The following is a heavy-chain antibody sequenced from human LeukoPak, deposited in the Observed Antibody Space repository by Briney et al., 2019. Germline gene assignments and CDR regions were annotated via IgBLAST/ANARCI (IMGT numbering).Heavy chain of an antibody. Sequence: PSETLSLTCAVYGGSFSDYYWTWIRQSPGKGLEWIGEINHSGRTNYNPSLKSRVTILVDTSKNQFSLRLTSVTAADTAVCYCARSPPPGATAYGVVDYWGQGTLVIVSS. CDR2: INHSGRT. D-gene: IGHD3-16*01. CDR3: ARSPPPGATAYGVVDY. CDR1: GGSFSDYY. V-gene: IGHV4-34*01. J-gene: IGHJ4*02.